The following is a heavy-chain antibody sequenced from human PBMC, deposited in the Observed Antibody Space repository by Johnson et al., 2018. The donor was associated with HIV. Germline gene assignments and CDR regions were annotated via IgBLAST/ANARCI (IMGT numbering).Heavy chain of an antibody. J-gene: IGHJ3*02. CDR1: GFTFDDYA. D-gene: IGHD1-26*01. CDR3: AKALVGATLSDAFDI. Sequence: VQLVESGGGLVQPGGSLRLSCAASGFTFDDYAMHWVRQAPGKGLEWVSGISWTSGSIGYADSVKGRFTISRDNAKNSLYLQMNSLRAEDTALYYCAKALVGATLSDAFDIWGQGTMVTVSS. V-gene: IGHV3-9*01. CDR2: ISWTSGSI.